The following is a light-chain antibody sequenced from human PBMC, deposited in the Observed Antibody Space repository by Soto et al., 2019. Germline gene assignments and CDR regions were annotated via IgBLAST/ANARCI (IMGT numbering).Light chain of an antibody. CDR3: SSYAASNNFYFV. J-gene: IGLJ3*02. CDR1: SSDVGGYNY. V-gene: IGLV2-8*01. CDR2: EVT. Sequence: QSVLTQPPSASGSPGQSVTISCTGTSSDVGGYNYVSWYQQYPGRAPKLMIYEVTKRPSGVPDRFSGSESGNTASLTVSGLQAADEADYYCSSYAASNNFYFVFGGGTKLTVL.